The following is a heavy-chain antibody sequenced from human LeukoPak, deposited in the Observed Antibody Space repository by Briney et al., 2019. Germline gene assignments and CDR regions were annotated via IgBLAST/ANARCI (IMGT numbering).Heavy chain of an antibody. CDR2: ISAYNGNT. Sequence: GASVNVSCKASGYTFTSYGISWVRQAPGQGLEWMGWISAYNGNTNYAQKLQGRVTMTTDTSTSTAYMELRSLRSDDTAVYYCARDLEQQLTYNWFDPWGQGTLVTVSS. D-gene: IGHD6-13*01. CDR3: ARDLEQQLTYNWFDP. CDR1: GYTFTSYG. J-gene: IGHJ5*02. V-gene: IGHV1-18*01.